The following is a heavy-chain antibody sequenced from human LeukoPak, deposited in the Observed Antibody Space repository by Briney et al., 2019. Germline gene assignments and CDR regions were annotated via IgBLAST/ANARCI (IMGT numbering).Heavy chain of an antibody. D-gene: IGHD2-2*01. CDR3: AREDPSRDALDI. CDR1: GFTFSSYS. J-gene: IGHJ3*02. Sequence: GGSLRLSCAASGFTFSSYSMNWVRQAPGKGLEWVSSISSSSSYIYYADSVKGRFTISRDNAKNSLYLQMNSLRAEDTAVYYCAREDPSRDALDIWGQGTMVTVS. V-gene: IGHV3-21*01. CDR2: ISSSSSYI.